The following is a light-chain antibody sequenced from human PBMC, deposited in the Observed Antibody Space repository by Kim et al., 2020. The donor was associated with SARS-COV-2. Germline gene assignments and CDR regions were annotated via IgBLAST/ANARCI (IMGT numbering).Light chain of an antibody. CDR3: QQSYSTLMYT. V-gene: IGKV1-39*01. Sequence: DIQMTQSPSSLSASVGDRVTITCRASQSISSYLNWYQQKPGKAPELLIYAASSLQSGVPSRFSGSGSGTDFTLTISSLQPEDFATYYCQQSYSTLMYTFGQGTKLEI. CDR1: QSISSY. CDR2: AAS. J-gene: IGKJ2*01.